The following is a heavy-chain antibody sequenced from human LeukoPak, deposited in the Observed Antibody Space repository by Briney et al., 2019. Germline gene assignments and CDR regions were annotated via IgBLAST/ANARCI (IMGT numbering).Heavy chain of an antibody. V-gene: IGHV3-23*01. J-gene: IGHJ4*01. CDR2: ISGSGGST. Sequence: GGSLRLSCAASGFTFSSYAMSWVRQAPGKGLEWVSAISGSGGSTYYADSVKGRFTISRDNSKNTLYLQMNSLRAEDTAVYYCAKALPYYYDSSGWYYFDYWGHRTLVTVSS. CDR1: GFTFSSYA. D-gene: IGHD3-22*01. CDR3: AKALPYYYDSSGWYYFDY.